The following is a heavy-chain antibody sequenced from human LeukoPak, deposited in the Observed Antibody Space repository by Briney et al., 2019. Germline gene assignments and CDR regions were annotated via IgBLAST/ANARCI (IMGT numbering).Heavy chain of an antibody. J-gene: IGHJ4*02. CDR1: GHTFTSYY. Sequence: GASVKVSCKASGHTFTSYYMHWVRQAPGQGLEWMGWINPNSGGTNYAQKFQGRVTMTRDTSISTAYMELSRLRSDDTAVYYCARVWFGEFYFDYWGQGTLVTVSS. D-gene: IGHD3-10*01. V-gene: IGHV1-2*02. CDR3: ARVWFGEFYFDY. CDR2: INPNSGGT.